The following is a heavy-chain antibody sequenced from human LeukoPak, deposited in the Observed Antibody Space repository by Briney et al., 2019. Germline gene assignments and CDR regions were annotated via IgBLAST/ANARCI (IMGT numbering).Heavy chain of an antibody. D-gene: IGHD5-12*01. CDR3: ARDSGYDLRPTLDY. V-gene: IGHV3-53*01. Sequence: GGSLRLSCAASGFTVSRNYMSWVRQAPGKGLEWVSVIYSGGSTYYGDSGKGRFTISRDNSKNTLYLQMNSLRAEDTAVYYCARDSGYDLRPTLDYWGQGTLVTVSS. CDR2: IYSGGST. J-gene: IGHJ4*02. CDR1: GFTVSRNY.